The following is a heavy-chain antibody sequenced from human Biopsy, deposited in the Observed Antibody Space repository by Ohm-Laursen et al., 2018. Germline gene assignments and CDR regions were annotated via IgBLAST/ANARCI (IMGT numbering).Heavy chain of an antibody. V-gene: IGHV4-31*11. J-gene: IGHJ2*01. CDR2: ISYNERT. CDR1: GASVKTSSYF. D-gene: IGHD3-9*01. CDR3: VREPKTGTAEAWYFDL. Sequence: SQTLSLTCGVSGASVKTSSYFWAWIRQRPGKGLEWIGYISYNERTHYNPSLTSRLAISFDTSNNRISLQLRSVSVADTAVYYCVREPKTGTAEAWYFDLWGRGSPVTVPS.